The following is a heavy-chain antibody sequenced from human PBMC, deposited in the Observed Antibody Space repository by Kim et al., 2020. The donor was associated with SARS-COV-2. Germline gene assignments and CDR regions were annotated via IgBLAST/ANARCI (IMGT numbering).Heavy chain of an antibody. CDR3: ARDSFSYDGSAYYYPRYFFDY. V-gene: IGHV3-33*01. D-gene: IGHD5-12*01. CDR2: IWYDGSNK. J-gene: IGHJ4*02. Sequence: GGSLRLSCVASGFDFGTFGMHWVRRAPGKGLEWVAGIWYDGSNKYYGASAGGRFTISRDNSKNTLYLQMNSLRAGDTAVYYCARDSFSYDGSAYYYPRYFFDYWGQGSLVTVSS. CDR1: GFDFGTFG.